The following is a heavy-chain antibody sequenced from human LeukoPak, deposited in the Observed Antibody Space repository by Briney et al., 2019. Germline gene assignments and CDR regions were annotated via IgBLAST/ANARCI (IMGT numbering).Heavy chain of an antibody. CDR2: ISGSGGST. J-gene: IGHJ6*03. V-gene: IGHV3-23*01. Sequence: TGGSLRLSCAASGFTFSSYAMSWVRQAPGKGLEWVSAISGSGGSTYYTDSVKGRFTISRDNSKNTLYLQMNSLRAEDTAVYYCARYLGDYYYYMDVWGKGTTVTVSS. CDR3: ARYLGDYYYYMDV. D-gene: IGHD2-15*01. CDR1: GFTFSSYA.